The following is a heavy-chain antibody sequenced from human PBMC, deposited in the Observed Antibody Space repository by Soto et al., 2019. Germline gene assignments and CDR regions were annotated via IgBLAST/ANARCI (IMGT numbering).Heavy chain of an antibody. Sequence: EVQLLESGGGLVQPGGSLRLSCAASGFTFSSYAMSWVRQAPGKGLEWVSAISGSGGSTYYADSVKGRFTISRDNSKNTLYLQINSLIAEDTALYHCAKHLRAVADGGWYFDLWGRGTLVNVSS. CDR1: GFTFSSYA. CDR2: ISGSGGST. CDR3: AKHLRAVADGGWYFDL. D-gene: IGHD6-19*01. J-gene: IGHJ2*01. V-gene: IGHV3-23*01.